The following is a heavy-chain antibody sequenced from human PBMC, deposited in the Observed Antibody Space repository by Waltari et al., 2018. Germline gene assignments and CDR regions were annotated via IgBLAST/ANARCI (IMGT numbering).Heavy chain of an antibody. V-gene: IGHV3-30*02. Sequence: QVQLVESGGGVVQPGGSLRLSCAASGFTCNNYGMHRVRQAPGKGLAWVSFIQYDGNNKQYAYSVKDRFTISRDNSKGTMYVQMGSLRVEDTAVYYCARGEGLQSWFDPLVQGTLVTVSS. CDR1: GFTCNNYG. D-gene: IGHD4-4*01. CDR2: IQYDGNNK. J-gene: IGHJ5*02. CDR3: ARGEGLQSWFDP.